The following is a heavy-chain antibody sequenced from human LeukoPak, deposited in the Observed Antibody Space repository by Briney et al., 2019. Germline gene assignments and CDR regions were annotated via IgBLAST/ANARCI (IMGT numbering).Heavy chain of an antibody. J-gene: IGHJ3*02. D-gene: IGHD7-27*01. CDR1: GGTFSSYA. V-gene: IGHV1-69*04. CDR2: IIPILGIA. Sequence: SVKVSCKASGGTFSSYAISWVRQAPGQGLEWMGRIIPILGIANYAQKFQGRVTITTDESTSTAYMELSSLRSEDTAVYYCARSPETGEGDAFDIWGQGTMVTVSS. CDR3: ARSPETGEGDAFDI.